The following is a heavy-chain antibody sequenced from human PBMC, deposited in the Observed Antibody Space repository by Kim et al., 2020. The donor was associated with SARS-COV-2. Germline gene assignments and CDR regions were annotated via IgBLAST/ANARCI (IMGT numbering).Heavy chain of an antibody. Sequence: GGSLRLSCSPSGFTFSTYVMHWVRQAPGKGLESVSTIDNDGCCTYYADSVKGRFTISRDNSKNTLYLQMSSLGAEDTALYYCVREAYNGSFSEGRGAFDMWGQGTMVRVSS. CDR3: VREAYNGSFSEGRGAFDM. J-gene: IGHJ3*02. D-gene: IGHD1-26*01. CDR1: GFTFSTYV. CDR2: IDNDGCCT. V-gene: IGHV3-64D*06.